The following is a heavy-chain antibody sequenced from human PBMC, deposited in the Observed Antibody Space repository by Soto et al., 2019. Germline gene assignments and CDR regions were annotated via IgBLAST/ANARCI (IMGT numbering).Heavy chain of an antibody. Sequence: LRLSCAASGFTFSSYAMHWVRQAPGKGLEWVAVISYDGSNKYYADSVKGRFTISRDNSKNTLYLQMNSLRAEDTTVYYCARDPRSSAFDYWGQGTLVTVSS. V-gene: IGHV3-30-3*01. CDR1: GFTFSSYA. CDR3: ARDPRSSAFDY. CDR2: ISYDGSNK. J-gene: IGHJ4*02. D-gene: IGHD2-2*01.